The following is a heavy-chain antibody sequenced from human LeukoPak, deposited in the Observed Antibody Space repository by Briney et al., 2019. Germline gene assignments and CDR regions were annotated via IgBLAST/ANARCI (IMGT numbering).Heavy chain of an antibody. CDR1: GFTFSSYA. CDR3: AKEGITDYDILTGYDPVPFDY. D-gene: IGHD3-9*01. Sequence: PGGSLRLSCAASGFTFSSYAMSWVRQAPGKGLEWVSAISGSGGSTYYADSVKGRFTISRDNSKNTLYLQMNSLRAEDTAVYYCAKEGITDYDILTGYDPVPFDYWGQGTLVTVSS. CDR2: ISGSGGST. J-gene: IGHJ4*02. V-gene: IGHV3-23*01.